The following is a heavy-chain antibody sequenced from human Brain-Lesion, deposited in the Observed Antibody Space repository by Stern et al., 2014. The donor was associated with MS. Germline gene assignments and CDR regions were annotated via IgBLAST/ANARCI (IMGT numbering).Heavy chain of an antibody. CDR1: GGSISSGGYY. J-gene: IGHJ6*02. CDR3: ARGRVVPGFQYYATDV. CDR2: IFNSGST. Sequence: VQLVESGPGLVKPSQTLSLSCTVSGGSISSGGYYWSWIRQPAGKGLEWIGRIFNSGSTSYNPSLKSRATISIHNAKTQFPLRLNSMTAADTAVYYCARGRVVPGFQYYATDVWGQGTTVIVSS. D-gene: IGHD2-2*01. V-gene: IGHV4-61*02.